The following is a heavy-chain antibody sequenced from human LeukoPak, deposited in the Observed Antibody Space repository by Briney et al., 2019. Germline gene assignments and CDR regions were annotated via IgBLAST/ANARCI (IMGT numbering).Heavy chain of an antibody. D-gene: IGHD6-13*01. CDR3: ARGDSSPRGPPADY. CDR1: GFTFSHYNYA. Sequence: GGSLRLSCAASGFTFSHYNYAMHWVRQAPGKGLEWVAIISYDGSIKYHADSVKGRFTISRDNSENTLYLQMNSLRAEDTAVYYCARGDSSPRGPPADYWGQGTLVTVSS. CDR2: ISYDGSIK. J-gene: IGHJ4*02. V-gene: IGHV3-30*04.